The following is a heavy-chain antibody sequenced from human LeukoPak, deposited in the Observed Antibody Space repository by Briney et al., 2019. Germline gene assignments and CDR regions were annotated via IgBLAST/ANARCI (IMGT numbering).Heavy chain of an antibody. D-gene: IGHD2-2*01. CDR1: GFTFGDYA. CDR2: IRSKAYGGTT. CDR3: TRAPLGYCSSTSCYGDYYYGMDV. J-gene: IGHJ6*02. V-gene: IGHV3-49*04. Sequence: GGSLRLSCTASGFTFGDYAMSWVRQAPAKGLEWVGFIRSKAYGGTTEYAASVKGRFTISRDDSKSIAYLQMNSLKTEDTAVYYCTRAPLGYCSSTSCYGDYYYGMDVWGQGTTVTVSS.